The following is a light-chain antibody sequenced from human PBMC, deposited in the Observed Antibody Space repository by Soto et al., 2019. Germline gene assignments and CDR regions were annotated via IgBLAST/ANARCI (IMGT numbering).Light chain of an antibody. CDR1: SSDVGYYNY. Sequence: QSALTQPASVSGSPGQSITISCTGTSSDVGYYNYVSWYQQHPDKAPKLMIYEVSNRPSGVSNRFSGSKSGNTASLTISGLQAEDEADYYCSSYTSSTTPAIFGGGTQLTVL. J-gene: IGLJ2*01. V-gene: IGLV2-14*01. CDR3: SSYTSSTTPAI. CDR2: EVS.